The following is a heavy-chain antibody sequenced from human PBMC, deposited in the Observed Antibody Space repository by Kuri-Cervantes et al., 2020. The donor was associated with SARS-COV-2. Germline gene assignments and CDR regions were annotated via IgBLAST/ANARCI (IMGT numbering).Heavy chain of an antibody. D-gene: IGHD6-19*01. CDR2: ISGDGGST. CDR3: ARGHASGPDY. J-gene: IGHJ4*02. V-gene: IGHV3-43*02. CDR1: GFTFDDYA. Sequence: GESLKISCAASGFTFDDYAMHWVRQAPGKGLEWVSLISGDGGSTYYADSVRGRLTISRDNSKNTVLLQMNSLRAEDTAVYYCARGHASGPDYWGQGTLVTVSS.